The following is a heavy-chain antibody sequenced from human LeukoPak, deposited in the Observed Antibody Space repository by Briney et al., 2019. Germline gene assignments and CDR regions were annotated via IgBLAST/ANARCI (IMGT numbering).Heavy chain of an antibody. D-gene: IGHD6-19*01. CDR2: LSGSGITT. J-gene: IGHJ4*01. Sequence: QPGGSLRLSCAASGFTFSNSAMSWVRQAPGKGLEWVSTLSGSGITTYHADSVEGRFTISRDNSKNTLYLQMNSLRAEDTAVYYCAKGIYSSGWSYFDYWGHGTLVTVSS. CDR1: GFTFSNSA. V-gene: IGHV3-23*01. CDR3: AKGIYSSGWSYFDY.